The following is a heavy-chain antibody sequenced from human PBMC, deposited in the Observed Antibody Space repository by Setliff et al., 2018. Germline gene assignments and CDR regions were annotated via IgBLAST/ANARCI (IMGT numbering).Heavy chain of an antibody. Sequence: GASVKVSCKASGGTFSTYAISWVRQAPGQGLEWMGWIIPIFGTANYAQKFQGRVTITADESTSTAYMELRSLTSDDTAVYYCARRPRAVYGSGRRNWFLDYWGQGTLVTVSS. V-gene: IGHV1-69*13. J-gene: IGHJ4*02. D-gene: IGHD3-10*01. CDR3: ARRPRAVYGSGRRNWFLDY. CDR2: IIPIFGTA. CDR1: GGTFSTYA.